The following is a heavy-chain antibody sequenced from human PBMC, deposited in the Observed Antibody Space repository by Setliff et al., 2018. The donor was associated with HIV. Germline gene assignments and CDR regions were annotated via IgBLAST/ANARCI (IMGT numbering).Heavy chain of an antibody. D-gene: IGHD1-26*01. CDR1: GFIFSSYA. CDR2: MSYDGNNK. V-gene: IGHV3-30*01. Sequence: PGGSLRLSCAASGFIFSSYAMHWVRQAPGKGLEWVAVMSYDGNNKYYADSVKGRFTISRDNSKNTLFLQMNSLRPEDTAVYYCARGGEVGATSKSGIGAFDIWGQGTMVTVSS. CDR3: ARGGEVGATSKSGIGAFDI. J-gene: IGHJ3*02.